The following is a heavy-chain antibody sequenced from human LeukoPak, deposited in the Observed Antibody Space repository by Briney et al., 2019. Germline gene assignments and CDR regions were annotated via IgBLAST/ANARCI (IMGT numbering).Heavy chain of an antibody. CDR2: INPNSGGT. CDR1: GYTFTGYY. V-gene: IGHV1-2*02. J-gene: IGHJ4*02. Sequence: ASVKVSCKASGYTFTGYYMHWVRQAPGQGLEWMGWINPNSGGTNYAQKFQGRVTMTRDTSISTAYMELSRPRSDDTAVYYCARERIQDELLWAYWGQGTLVTVSS. D-gene: IGHD2-2*01. CDR3: ARERIQDELLWAY.